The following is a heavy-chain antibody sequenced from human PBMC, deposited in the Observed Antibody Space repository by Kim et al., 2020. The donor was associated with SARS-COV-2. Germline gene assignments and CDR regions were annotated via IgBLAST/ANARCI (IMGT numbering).Heavy chain of an antibody. J-gene: IGHJ4*02. CDR2: GSST. D-gene: IGHD2-21*01. CDR3: AKPRTIPF. V-gene: IGHV3-23*01. Sequence: GSSTCSAGSVRGRFTISRDTSKSTLFLQMNSLRDDDTAVYYCAKPRTIPFWGQGTLVIVSS.